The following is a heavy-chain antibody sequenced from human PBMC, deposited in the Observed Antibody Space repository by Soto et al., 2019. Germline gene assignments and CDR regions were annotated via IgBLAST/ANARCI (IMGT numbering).Heavy chain of an antibody. D-gene: IGHD1-26*01. V-gene: IGHV1-69*12. CDR1: GGTFSSYA. Sequence: QVQLVQSGAEVKKPGSSVKVSCKASGGTFSSYAISWVRQAPGQGLEWMGGIIPIFGTANYAQKFQGRVTIXXDXSXNTAYMELSSLRSEDTAVYYCARSQDGGSYYGWFDPWGQGTLVTVSS. CDR2: IIPIFGTA. CDR3: ARSQDGGSYYGWFDP. J-gene: IGHJ5*02.